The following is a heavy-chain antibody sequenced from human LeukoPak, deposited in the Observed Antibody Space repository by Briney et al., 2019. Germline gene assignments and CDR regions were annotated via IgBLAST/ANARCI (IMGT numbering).Heavy chain of an antibody. CDR2: IRGEVYGGAP. Sequence: GGSLRLSCIGSGFTFGDYTLKWFRQAPGKGLEWIGFIRGEVYGGAPEYAASVKGRFTFSRDDSKSIAYLQMTSLKGEDTAVYFCTRIPGESWYFDLWGRGTQVTVSS. D-gene: IGHD7-27*01. CDR1: GFTFGDYT. V-gene: IGHV3-49*03. J-gene: IGHJ2*01. CDR3: TRIPGESWYFDL.